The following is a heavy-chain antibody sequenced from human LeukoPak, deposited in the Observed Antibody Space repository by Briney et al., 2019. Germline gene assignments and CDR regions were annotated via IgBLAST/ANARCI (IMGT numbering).Heavy chain of an antibody. Sequence: GGSLRLSCAASGFTFSSYAMSWVRQAPGMGLEWVSGISGSGDSTYYADSVKGRFTISRDKSKTTLYLQMNSLRAEDTAVYCCAKDGSSNLYGWFDPWGQGTLVTVSS. V-gene: IGHV3-23*01. CDR2: ISGSGDST. CDR1: GFTFSSYA. D-gene: IGHD6-13*01. J-gene: IGHJ5*02. CDR3: AKDGSSNLYGWFDP.